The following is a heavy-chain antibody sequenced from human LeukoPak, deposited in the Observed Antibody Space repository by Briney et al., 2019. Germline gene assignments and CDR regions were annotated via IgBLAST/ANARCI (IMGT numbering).Heavy chain of an antibody. V-gene: IGHV3-53*01. CDR3: ARAAVRGYSYGAPFDY. Sequence: GGSLRLSCAASGFTVSSNYMSWVRQAPGKGLEWVSSISDSGGNTYYADSVKGRFTISRDNSKNTLYLQMNSLRAEDTAVYYCARAAVRGYSYGAPFDYWGQGTLVTVSS. D-gene: IGHD5-18*01. J-gene: IGHJ4*02. CDR2: ISDSGGNT. CDR1: GFTVSSNY.